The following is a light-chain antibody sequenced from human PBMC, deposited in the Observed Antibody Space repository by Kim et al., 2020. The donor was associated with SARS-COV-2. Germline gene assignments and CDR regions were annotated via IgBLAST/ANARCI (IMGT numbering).Light chain of an antibody. V-gene: IGLV2-14*03. CDR2: DVS. J-gene: IGLJ2*01. CDR1: SSDVGGYNY. CDR3: SSYTSSSTPVV. Sequence: QSITISCTGTSSDVGGYNYVSWYQQHPGTAPKLLIYDVSNRPSGVSNRFSGSKSGNTASLTISGLQAEDEADYYCSSYTSSSTPVVFGGGTQLTVL.